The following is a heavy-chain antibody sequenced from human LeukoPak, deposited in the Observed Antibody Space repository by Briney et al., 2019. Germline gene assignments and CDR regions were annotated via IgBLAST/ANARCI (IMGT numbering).Heavy chain of an antibody. CDR1: GYSFIGYY. Sequence: GASVKVSCKASGYSFIGYYMHWVRQAPGQGLEWMGIINPSGGSTSYAQKFQGRVTMTRDTSTSTVYMELSSLRSEDTAVYYCARMGGATIGDPPLDYWGQGTLVTVSS. D-gene: IGHD5-12*01. CDR2: INPSGGST. J-gene: IGHJ4*02. V-gene: IGHV1-46*01. CDR3: ARMGGATIGDPPLDY.